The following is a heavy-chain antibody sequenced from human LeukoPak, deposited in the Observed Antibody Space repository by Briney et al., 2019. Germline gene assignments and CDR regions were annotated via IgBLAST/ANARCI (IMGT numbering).Heavy chain of an antibody. CDR1: GFTFSSFA. D-gene: IGHD2-15*01. CDR2: ISGSGAST. J-gene: IGHJ4*02. CDR3: ARDRIGKYSIDY. Sequence: GGSLRLSCAASGFTFSSFAMTWVRQAPGKGLEWVSAISGSGASTYYADSVKGRFTISRDNSKNTLYLQMNSLRVEDTAVYYCARDRIGKYSIDYWGQGTLVTVSS. V-gene: IGHV3-23*01.